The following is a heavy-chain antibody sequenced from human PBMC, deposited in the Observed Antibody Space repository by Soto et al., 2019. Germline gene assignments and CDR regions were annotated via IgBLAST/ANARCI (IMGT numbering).Heavy chain of an antibody. J-gene: IGHJ4*02. CDR2: IYYSGST. V-gene: IGHV4-61*05. D-gene: IGHD1-26*01. CDR1: GGSISSSSYY. Sequence: SETLSLTCTVSGGSISSSSYYWGWIRQPPGKGLEWIGYIYYSGSTNYNPSLKSRVTISVDTSKNQFSLKLSSVTAADTAVYYCARAGVVGAIILDYWGQGTLVTVSS. CDR3: ARAGVVGAIILDY.